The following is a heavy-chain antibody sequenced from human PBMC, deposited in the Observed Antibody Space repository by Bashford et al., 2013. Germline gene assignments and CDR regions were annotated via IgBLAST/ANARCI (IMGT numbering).Heavy chain of an antibody. J-gene: IGHJ4*02. CDR2: IKQDGSEK. D-gene: IGHD1-26*01. V-gene: IGHV3-7*03. CDR3: ARDRRWKAT. Sequence: VRQAPGKGLEWVANIKQDGSEKYYVDSVKGRFTISRDNAKNSLYLQMNSLRAEDTAVYYCARDRRWKATWGQGTLVTVSS.